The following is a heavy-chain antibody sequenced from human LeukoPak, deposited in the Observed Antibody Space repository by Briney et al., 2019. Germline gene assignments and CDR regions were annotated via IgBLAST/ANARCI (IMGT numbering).Heavy chain of an antibody. CDR2: IYYSGST. D-gene: IGHD2-2*01. CDR3: ARGYCSSTICFQYFHH. CDR1: GGSISSYF. Sequence: SETLSLTCTVSGGSISSYFWSWIRQPPGKGLEWIGYIYYSGSTNYNPSLKSRVAISVDTSKNQFSLKLNSVTAADTAVYYCARGYCSSTICFQYFHHWGQGTLVTVSS. J-gene: IGHJ1*01. V-gene: IGHV4-59*01.